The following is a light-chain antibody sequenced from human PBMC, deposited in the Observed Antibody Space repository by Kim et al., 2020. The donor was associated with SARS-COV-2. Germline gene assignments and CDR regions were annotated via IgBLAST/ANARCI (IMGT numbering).Light chain of an antibody. Sequence: ASLGDRVTITCQASQDIHVNLNWSQQKPVTAPKFLIYSASSLEAGVSSRFSGSGSGTDFTCTISSLQPEDVATYYCQQTDNLPLTLGGGTQVDIK. V-gene: IGKV1-33*01. CDR2: SAS. CDR1: QDIHVN. CDR3: QQTDNLPLT. J-gene: IGKJ4*01.